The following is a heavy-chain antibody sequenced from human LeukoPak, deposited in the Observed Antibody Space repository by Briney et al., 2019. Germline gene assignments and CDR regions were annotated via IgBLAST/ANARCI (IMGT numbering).Heavy chain of an antibody. CDR1: GFIFSSFA. CDR3: ARLVWLDRNFDY. D-gene: IGHD6-19*01. J-gene: IGHJ4*02. Sequence: GGSLRLSCTASGFIFSSFAMSWVRQAPGKGLEWVSGMKGRFTISGDNSKNTLYLQMKSLRAEDTAVYYCARLVWLDRNFDYWGQGTLLTVSS. V-gene: IGHV3-23*01.